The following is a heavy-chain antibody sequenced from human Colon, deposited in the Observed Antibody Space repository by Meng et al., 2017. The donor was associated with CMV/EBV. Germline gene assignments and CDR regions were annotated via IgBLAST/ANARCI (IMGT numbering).Heavy chain of an antibody. CDR1: GFTFTNAW. D-gene: IGHD2-2*01. CDR2: IKSKTGGGTT. Sequence: GESLKISCAASGFTFTNAWMSWVRQAPGKGLEWVGRIKSKTGGGTTDYAAPVKGRFTISRDDSKNTLFLQMNSLETEDTAIYYCTKNYCTSASCWVAFDMWGQGTMVTVSS. V-gene: IGHV3-15*01. J-gene: IGHJ3*02. CDR3: TKNYCTSASCWVAFDM.